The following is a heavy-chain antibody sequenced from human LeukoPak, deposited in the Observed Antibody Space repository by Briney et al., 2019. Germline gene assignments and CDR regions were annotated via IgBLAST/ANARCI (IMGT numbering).Heavy chain of an antibody. CDR1: GGSTSSSNW. J-gene: IGHJ4*02. V-gene: IGHV4-4*02. Sequence: PSETLSLTCAVYGGSTSSSNWWSRARQPPLKGLEWIGEIYHSTSTYYHPSLKSRVTISVDTSKNQFSLKLSSVTAADTAVYYCVIRGLRESELDYWGQGTLVTVSS. CDR3: VIRGLRESELDY. D-gene: IGHD5-12*01. CDR2: IYHSTST.